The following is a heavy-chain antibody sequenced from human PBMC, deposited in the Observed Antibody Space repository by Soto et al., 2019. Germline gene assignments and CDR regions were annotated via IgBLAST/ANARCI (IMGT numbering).Heavy chain of an antibody. D-gene: IGHD2-15*01. CDR1: GFSFNNYG. Sequence: QVQLVESGGGVVQPGGSLRLSCAASGFSFNNYGMHWVRQAPGKGLEWGAVILFDGSDNWYADSVKGRFTISRDNSKNTLYLHMNSLTAEDTAVYYCVKDMGYCSGRSCNRGAYFYYHMDVWGKGNTVTVSS. CDR3: VKDMGYCSGRSCNRGAYFYYHMDV. CDR2: ILFDGSDN. V-gene: IGHV3-30*18. J-gene: IGHJ6*04.